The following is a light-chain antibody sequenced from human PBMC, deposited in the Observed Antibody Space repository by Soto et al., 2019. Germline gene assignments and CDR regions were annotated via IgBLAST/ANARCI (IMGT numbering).Light chain of an antibody. Sequence: DIQVTQSPSSLSASLGDRVTITSRASQGIGNDLGWFQQKPWKAHKRLIYAASGLQIVVPPRFSGGGSVTEFTLPVSGLQPEAFAPYYYLAPNEYLLVFGGGTTVEF. V-gene: IGKV1-17*01. CDR1: QGIGND. CDR2: AAS. CDR3: LAPNEYLLV. J-gene: IGKJ4*01.